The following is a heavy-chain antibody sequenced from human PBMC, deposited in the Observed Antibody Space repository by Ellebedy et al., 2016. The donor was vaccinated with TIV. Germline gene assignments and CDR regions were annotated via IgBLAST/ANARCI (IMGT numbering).Heavy chain of an antibody. Sequence: PGGSLSLSCAASGFTFRHFWMALIRHAPGKGLEYVAHIKFDEIEKYHADSVKGRFTISRDNARNSVYLQMNSLRIDDTAIYYCARDTVTVPAGDAFDIWGQGTVVTVSS. J-gene: IGHJ3*02. CDR1: GFTFRHFW. D-gene: IGHD2-2*01. CDR3: ARDTVTVPAGDAFDI. CDR2: IKFDEIEK. V-gene: IGHV3-7*04.